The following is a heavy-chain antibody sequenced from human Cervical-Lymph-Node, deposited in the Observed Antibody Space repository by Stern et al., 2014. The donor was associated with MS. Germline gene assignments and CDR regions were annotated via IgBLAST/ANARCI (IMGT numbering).Heavy chain of an antibody. D-gene: IGHD3-10*01. J-gene: IGHJ5*02. V-gene: IGHV1-69*01. CDR3: ARERSIHYPAFAP. CDR1: GGSFKSYA. CDR2: SVPMVAKA. Sequence: VQLVESGAEVKKPGSSVRVSCKGSGGSFKSYALNWLLQAPGQGLEWMGGSVPMVAKANYAQKFQGRVTITADETTNTVYMELSFLTSEDTAVYYCARERSIHYPAFAPWGQGTLVTVSS.